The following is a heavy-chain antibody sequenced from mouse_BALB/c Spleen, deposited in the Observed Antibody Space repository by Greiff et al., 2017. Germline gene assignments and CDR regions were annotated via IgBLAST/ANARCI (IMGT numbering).Heavy chain of an antibody. Sequence: LVKTGASVKISCKASGYSFTGYYMHWVKQSHGKSLEWIGYISCYNGATSYNQKFKGKATFTVDKSSSTAYMQFNSLTSEDSAVYYCARGTGTWFAYWGQGTLVTVSA. CDR3: ARGTGTWFAY. D-gene: IGHD4-1*01. CDR1: GYSFTGYY. J-gene: IGHJ3*01. CDR2: ISCYNGAT. V-gene: IGHV1S34*01.